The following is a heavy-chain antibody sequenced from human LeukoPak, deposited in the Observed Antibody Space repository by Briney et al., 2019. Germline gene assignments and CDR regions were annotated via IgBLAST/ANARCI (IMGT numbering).Heavy chain of an antibody. CDR3: ARWGNSGYASGYFDY. Sequence: SETQSLTCTVSGDSISSGGNYWSWLRQHPGKGLEWIGYIYYSGSTYYNPSLKSRLTISVDTSKNQFSLKLSSVTAADTAVYYCARWGNSGYASGYFDYWGQGTLVTVSS. CDR2: IYYSGST. V-gene: IGHV4-31*03. J-gene: IGHJ4*02. CDR1: GDSISSGGNY. D-gene: IGHD5-12*01.